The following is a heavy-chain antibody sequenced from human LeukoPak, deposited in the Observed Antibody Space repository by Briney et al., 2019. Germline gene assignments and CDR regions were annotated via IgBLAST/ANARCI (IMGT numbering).Heavy chain of an antibody. CDR1: GYTFTGYY. CDR3: ARSPKDNYYGSGSYYNDPNYYYMDV. Sequence: GASVKVSCKASGYTFTGYYMHWVRQAPGQGLEWMGWINPNSGGTNYAQKFQGRVTMTRDTSISTAYMELSRLRSDDTAVYYCARSPKDNYYGSGSYYNDPNYYYMDVWGKGTTVTISS. J-gene: IGHJ6*03. D-gene: IGHD3-10*01. CDR2: INPNSGGT. V-gene: IGHV1-2*02.